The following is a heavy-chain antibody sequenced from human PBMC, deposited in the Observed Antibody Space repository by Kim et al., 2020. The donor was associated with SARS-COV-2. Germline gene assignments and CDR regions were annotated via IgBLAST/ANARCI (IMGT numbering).Heavy chain of an antibody. CDR1: GFTFSSYS. D-gene: IGHD3-3*01. J-gene: IGHJ6*02. CDR2: ISSSSSTI. CDR3: ARVGPGWRAPGYYYYYGMDV. V-gene: IGHV3-48*04. Sequence: GGSLRLSCAASGFTFSSYSMNWVRQAPGKGLEWVSYISSSSSTIYYADSVKGRFTISRDNAKNSLYLQMNSLRAEDTAVYYCARVGPGWRAPGYYYYYGMDVWGQGTTVTVSS.